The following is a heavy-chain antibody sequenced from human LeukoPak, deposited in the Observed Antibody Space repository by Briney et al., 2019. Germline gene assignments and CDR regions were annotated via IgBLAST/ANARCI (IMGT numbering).Heavy chain of an antibody. Sequence: SETLSLTCAVSGYSISSGYYWSWIRQPPGKGLEWIGYIYHSGSTYYNPSLKSRVTISVDRSKNQFSLTLSSVTAADTAVYYCAREGHYDFWSGYYGSDAFDIWGQGTMVTVSS. CDR2: IYHSGST. CDR3: AREGHYDFWSGYYGSDAFDI. D-gene: IGHD3-3*01. J-gene: IGHJ3*02. CDR1: GYSISSGYY. V-gene: IGHV4-38-2*01.